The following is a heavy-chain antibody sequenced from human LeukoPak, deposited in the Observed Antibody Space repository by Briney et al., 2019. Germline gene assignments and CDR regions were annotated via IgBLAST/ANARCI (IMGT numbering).Heavy chain of an antibody. CDR3: ARVLASRNYYYYYYIDV. D-gene: IGHD2-15*01. J-gene: IGHJ6*03. Sequence: SVKVSCKPSGGTFSSYAISWVRQAPGQGLEWMGGIIPSFGTANYAQKFQGGVTITTDESTSTAYMELSSLRSEDTAVYYCARVLASRNYYYYYYIDVWGKGTTVTVSS. CDR2: IIPSFGTA. V-gene: IGHV1-69*05. CDR1: GGTFSSYA.